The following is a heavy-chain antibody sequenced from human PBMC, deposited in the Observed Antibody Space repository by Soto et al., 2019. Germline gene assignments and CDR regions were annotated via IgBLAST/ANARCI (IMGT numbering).Heavy chain of an antibody. Sequence: EVQLLESGGGLVQPGGSLRLSCAASGFTFNNYAMTWVRQAPGKGLEWVSAISGGGDTTSYADSVKGRFTVSRDGSKNTLYLQTSSLRAEDTALYYCAKGRGGSGSLTPRVDFWGQGTLVTVSS. D-gene: IGHD3-10*01. J-gene: IGHJ4*02. CDR3: AKGRGGSGSLTPRVDF. CDR1: GFTFNNYA. V-gene: IGHV3-23*01. CDR2: ISGGGDTT.